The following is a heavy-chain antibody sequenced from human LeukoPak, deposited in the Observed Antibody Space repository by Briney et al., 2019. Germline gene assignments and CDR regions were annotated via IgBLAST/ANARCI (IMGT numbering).Heavy chain of an antibody. Sequence: SQTLSLTCTVSGGSISSGSYYLSWIRQPAGKGLEWTGRIYTSGSTNYNPSLKSRVTISVDTSKNQFSLKLSSVTAADTAVYYCARARTGCDAFDIWGQGTMVTVSS. J-gene: IGHJ3*02. CDR3: ARARTGCDAFDI. V-gene: IGHV4-61*02. CDR2: IYTSGST. CDR1: GGSISSGSYY. D-gene: IGHD4-17*01.